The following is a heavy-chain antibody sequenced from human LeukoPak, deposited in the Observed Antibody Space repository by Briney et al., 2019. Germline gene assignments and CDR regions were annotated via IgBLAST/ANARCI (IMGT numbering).Heavy chain of an antibody. D-gene: IGHD2-15*01. CDR1: GFTVSSNY. Sequence: GGSLRLSCAASGFTVSSNYMNWVRQAPGKGLEWVAVIWYDGSNKYYADSVKGRFTISRDNSKNTLYLQMNSLRAEDTAVYYRASGGYCSGGSCLYYYYGMDVWGQGTTVTVSS. V-gene: IGHV3-33*08. CDR3: ASGGYCSGGSCLYYYYGMDV. CDR2: IWYDGSNK. J-gene: IGHJ6*02.